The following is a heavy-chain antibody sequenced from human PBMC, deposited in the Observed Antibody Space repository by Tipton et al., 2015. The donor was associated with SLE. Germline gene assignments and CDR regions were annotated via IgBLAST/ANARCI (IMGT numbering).Heavy chain of an antibody. J-gene: IGHJ3*02. Sequence: GLVKPSETLSLTCTVSGGSISTYYWSWVRQPPGKGLEWIGYVYYSGTTNYNPSLKSRVTISVDTSKNQFSLKMTSVTAADTALYYCARLQTGVVGAFDIWGQGRMVTVSS. D-gene: IGHD2-15*01. CDR2: VYYSGTT. CDR1: GGSISTYY. CDR3: ARLQTGVVGAFDI. V-gene: IGHV4-59*08.